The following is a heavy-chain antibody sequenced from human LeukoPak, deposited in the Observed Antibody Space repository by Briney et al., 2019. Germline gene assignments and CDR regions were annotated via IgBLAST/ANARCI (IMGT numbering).Heavy chain of an antibody. CDR1: GFTFSSYW. J-gene: IGHJ4*02. D-gene: IGHD6-13*01. CDR2: ISTDGSVT. Sequence: GRSLRLSCAASGFTFSSYWMHWVRQAPGKGLVWVSRISTDGSVTTYADSVKGRFTISRDNAKNTLYLQMNSLRAEDTAVYYCARDGSISPAGRGYYWGQGTLVTVSS. CDR3: ARDGSISPAGRGYY. V-gene: IGHV3-74*01.